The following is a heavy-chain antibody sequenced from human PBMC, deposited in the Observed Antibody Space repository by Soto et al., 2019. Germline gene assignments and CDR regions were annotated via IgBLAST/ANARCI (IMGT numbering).Heavy chain of an antibody. J-gene: IGHJ6*03. CDR1: GFTFSSYS. CDR2: ISSSSSYI. V-gene: IGHV3-21*01. D-gene: IGHD3-3*01. Sequence: GGSLRLSCAASGFTFSSYSMNWVRQAPGKGLEWVSSISSSSSYIYYADSVKGRFTISRDNAKNSLYLQMNSLRAEDTAVYYCARDSPYYDFWSGDRDGYMDVWGKGTTVTVSS. CDR3: ARDSPYYDFWSGDRDGYMDV.